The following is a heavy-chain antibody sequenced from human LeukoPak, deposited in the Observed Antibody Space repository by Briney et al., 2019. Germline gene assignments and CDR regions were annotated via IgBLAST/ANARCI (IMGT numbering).Heavy chain of an antibody. J-gene: IGHJ4*02. V-gene: IGHV4-61*01. CDR1: GGSVSSGSYY. CDR3: ARVLSGWYQPIDY. Sequence: SETLSLTCTVSGGSVSSGSYYWSWIRQPPGKGLEWIGYTYYSGSTNYNPSLKSRVTISVDTPKNQFSLKLSSVTAADTAVYYCARVLSGWYQPIDYWGQGTLVTVSS. CDR2: TYYSGST. D-gene: IGHD6-19*01.